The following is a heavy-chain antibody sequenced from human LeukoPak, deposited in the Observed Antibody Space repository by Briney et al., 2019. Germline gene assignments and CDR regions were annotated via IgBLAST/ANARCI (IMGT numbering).Heavy chain of an antibody. J-gene: IGHJ4*02. CDR1: GYSFTTYW. Sequence: GESLKISCKGSGYSFTTYWIGWVRQMPGKGLEWMGIIYPGDSDTRYSPSFQGQVTISADNSISTAYLQWSSLKASDTAMYYCARATWELVDPYYFDYWGQGTHVTVSS. D-gene: IGHD1-26*01. V-gene: IGHV5-51*01. CDR2: IYPGDSDT. CDR3: ARATWELVDPYYFDY.